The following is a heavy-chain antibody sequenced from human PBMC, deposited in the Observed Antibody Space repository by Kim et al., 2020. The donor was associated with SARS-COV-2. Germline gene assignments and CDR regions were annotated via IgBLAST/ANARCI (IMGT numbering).Heavy chain of an antibody. J-gene: IGHJ3*02. Sequence: SVKGRFTISRDNSKNTLYLQMNSLRAEDTAVYYCASSPHYYDSSGNAFDIWGQGTMVTVSS. D-gene: IGHD3-22*01. V-gene: IGHV3-23*01. CDR3: ASSPHYYDSSGNAFDI.